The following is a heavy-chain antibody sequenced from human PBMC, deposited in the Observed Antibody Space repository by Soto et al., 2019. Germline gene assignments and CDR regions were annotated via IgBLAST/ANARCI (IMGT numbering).Heavy chain of an antibody. CDR1: GYSFITDW. CDR3: ARQSGALGNYFYGMDG. V-gene: IGHV5-51*01. Sequence: GESLKISCKGSGYSFITDWIVWLRQMPGQGLEWMGIIHPVDSQTRYSPSFQGQVTISADKSISTAYLQWSSLKASDTAIYYCARQSGALGNYFYGMDGWGQGTTVTVSS. CDR2: IHPVDSQT. J-gene: IGHJ6*02. D-gene: IGHD7-27*01.